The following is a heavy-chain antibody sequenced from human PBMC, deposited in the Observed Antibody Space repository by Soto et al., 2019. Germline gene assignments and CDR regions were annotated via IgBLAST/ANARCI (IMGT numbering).Heavy chain of an antibody. CDR3: ARVFGDYSLWDY. Sequence: EVQLVESGGGLVRPGGSLRLTCAASGFTFDDFGMTWVRQVPGMGLEWVSGINWNGGSTGYADSVKGRFTISRDNAKNSLYLEMNSLRAEDTALYYCARVFGDYSLWDYWGQGTLVTVSS. J-gene: IGHJ4*02. CDR1: GFTFDDFG. CDR2: INWNGGST. D-gene: IGHD2-21*01. V-gene: IGHV3-20*04.